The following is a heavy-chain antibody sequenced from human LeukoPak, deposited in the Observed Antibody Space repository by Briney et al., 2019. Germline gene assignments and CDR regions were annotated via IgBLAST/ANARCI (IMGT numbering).Heavy chain of an antibody. CDR3: AILDRSQTHYMDV. Sequence: QSGGSLKFSCAASGFTFSSYAMSWVRQAPGKGLEWVSLISWDGGSTYYADSVKGRFTISRDNSKNSLYLQMNSLRTEDTALYYCAILDRSQTHYMDVWGKGTTVTVSS. CDR1: GFTFSSYA. V-gene: IGHV3-43*01. D-gene: IGHD3-22*01. CDR2: ISWDGGST. J-gene: IGHJ6*03.